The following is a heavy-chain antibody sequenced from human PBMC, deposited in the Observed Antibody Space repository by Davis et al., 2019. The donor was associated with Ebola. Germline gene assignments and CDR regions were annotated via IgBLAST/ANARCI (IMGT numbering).Heavy chain of an antibody. V-gene: IGHV3-15*01. D-gene: IGHD6-13*01. CDR1: GLTFSNYW. J-gene: IGHJ1*01. Sequence: GESLKISCAASGLTFSNYWMNWVRQAPGKGLEWVGRIKSKTDGGTTDYAAPVKGRFTISRDDSKNTLYLQMNSLKTEDTAVYYCTTDFWYSSSWSPAAEYFQHWGQGTLVTVSS. CDR3: TTDFWYSSSWSPAAEYFQH. CDR2: IKSKTDGGTT.